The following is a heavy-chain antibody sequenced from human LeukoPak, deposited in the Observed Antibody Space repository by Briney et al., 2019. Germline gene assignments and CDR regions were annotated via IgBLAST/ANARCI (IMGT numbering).Heavy chain of an antibody. V-gene: IGHV3-74*01. CDR3: ARSPYGGYGDN. CDR1: GFTFSSYW. D-gene: IGHD4-17*01. CDR2: INSDGGST. J-gene: IGHJ4*02. Sequence: PGGSLRLSCAASGFTFSSYWMHWVRQPPGKGLVWVSRINSDGGSTTYADSVNGRFTISRDNARNTLYLQMNSLRAEDTAVYYCARSPYGGYGDNWGQGTLVTVSS.